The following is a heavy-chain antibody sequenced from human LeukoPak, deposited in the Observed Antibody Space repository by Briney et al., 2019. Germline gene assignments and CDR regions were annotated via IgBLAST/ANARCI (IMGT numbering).Heavy chain of an antibody. Sequence: GGSLRLSCATSGFSFSDSSMAWVRQAPGKGLEWVSSISGNSYWIYCAGPVKDRFTISRDNARNSLYLEMERLSADDTAVYYCARGSILGATGYDWGQGTLVAVSS. CDR3: ARGSILGATGYD. CDR2: ISGNSYWI. D-gene: IGHD1-26*01. CDR1: GFSFSDSS. J-gene: IGHJ4*02. V-gene: IGHV3-21*01.